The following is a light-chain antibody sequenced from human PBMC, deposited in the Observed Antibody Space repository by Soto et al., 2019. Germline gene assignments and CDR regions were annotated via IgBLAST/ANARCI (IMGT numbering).Light chain of an antibody. CDR2: SSS. Sequence: EIVLTHSPFKMFMSXVESATLAXXXXQTISGTYLAWYQQKPGQAPRLLIYSSSSRAAGVSDRFSGSGSGTDFSLTISRLEPEDFAMYYCQQYGRSPTWTFGQGTKVDIK. CDR3: QQYGRSPTWT. V-gene: IGKV3-20*01. CDR1: QTISGTY. J-gene: IGKJ1*01.